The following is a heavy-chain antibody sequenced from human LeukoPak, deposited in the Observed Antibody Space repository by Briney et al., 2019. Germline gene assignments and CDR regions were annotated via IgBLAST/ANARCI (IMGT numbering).Heavy chain of an antibody. V-gene: IGHV1-8*01. J-gene: IGHJ4*02. CDR2: MNPNSGNT. Sequence: ASVKVSCKASGYTFTSYDINWVRQATGQGLEWTGWMNPNSGNTGYAQKFQGRVTMTRNTSISTAYMELSSLRSEDTAVYYCARGQPWVTMVRGASPDDYWGQGTLVTVSS. CDR3: ARGQPWVTMVRGASPDDY. CDR1: GYTFTSYD. D-gene: IGHD3-10*01.